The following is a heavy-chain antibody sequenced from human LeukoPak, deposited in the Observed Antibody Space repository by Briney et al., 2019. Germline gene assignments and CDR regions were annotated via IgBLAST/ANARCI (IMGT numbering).Heavy chain of an antibody. CDR3: ARYGVMNYYYYMDV. V-gene: IGHV4-39*01. CDR1: GGSISSSSYY. J-gene: IGHJ6*03. CDR2: IYYSGST. Sequence: PSETLSLTCTVSGGSISSSSYYWGWIRQPPGKGLEWIGNIYYSGSTYYNPSLKSRVTISVDTSKNQFSLKLSSVTAADTAVYYCARYGVMNYYYYMDVWGKGTTVTISS. D-gene: IGHD3-16*01.